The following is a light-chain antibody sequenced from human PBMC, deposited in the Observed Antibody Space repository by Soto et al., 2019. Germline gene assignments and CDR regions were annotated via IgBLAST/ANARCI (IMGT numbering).Light chain of an antibody. V-gene: IGKV3-11*01. CDR1: QSVSSY. CDR2: DAS. J-gene: IGKJ5*01. CDR3: QHRSEWPVS. Sequence: EIVLTQSPATLSSSPGERATLSCRASQSVSSYLAWYQQKPGQAPRLLISDASNRATGIPARFSGSGSGTDFTLTISSLEPEDFAVYYCQHRSEWPVSFGQGTRLEIK.